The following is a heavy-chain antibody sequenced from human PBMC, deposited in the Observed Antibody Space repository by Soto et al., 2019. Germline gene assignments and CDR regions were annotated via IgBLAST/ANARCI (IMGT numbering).Heavy chain of an antibody. Sequence: GGSLRLSCAASGFTFSSYAMSWVRQAPGKGLEWVSAISGSGGSTYYADSVKGRFTISRDNSKNTLYLQMNSLRAEDTAVYYWAKLTSYDILTGYPRWGQGTLVTVSS. CDR3: AKLTSYDILTGYPR. J-gene: IGHJ4*02. CDR1: GFTFSSYA. D-gene: IGHD3-9*01. CDR2: ISGSGGST. V-gene: IGHV3-23*01.